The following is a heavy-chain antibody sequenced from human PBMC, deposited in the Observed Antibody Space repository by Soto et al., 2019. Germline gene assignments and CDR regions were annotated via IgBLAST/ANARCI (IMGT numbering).Heavy chain of an antibody. Sequence: QVQLQESGPGLVKTSETLSLTCTVSGGLIRSYYWSWIRQPPGKGLEWIGYIYYSGNTNYNPSLKSRVTISVDTSKNHFSLKLTSVTAADTAVYYCARGWSSGDGPNWFDPWGQGTLVTVSS. CDR2: IYYSGNT. D-gene: IGHD5-12*01. CDR1: GGLIRSYY. J-gene: IGHJ5*02. V-gene: IGHV4-59*01. CDR3: ARGWSSGDGPNWFDP.